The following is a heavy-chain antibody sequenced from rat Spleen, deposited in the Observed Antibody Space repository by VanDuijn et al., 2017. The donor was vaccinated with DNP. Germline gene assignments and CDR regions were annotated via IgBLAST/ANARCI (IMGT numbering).Heavy chain of an antibody. CDR3: ARLHYGLNS. D-gene: IGHD1-6*01. J-gene: IGHJ2*01. Sequence: EVQLQESGPGLVKPSQSLSLTCSVTGYSITSNYWGWIRKFPGNKMEWMGYINSADSTYYNPSLKRRISITRDTSKNQFLLQVNSVTAEDTATYYCARLHYGLNSWGHGVMVTVSS. CDR1: GYSITSNY. V-gene: IGHV3-3*01. CDR2: INSADST.